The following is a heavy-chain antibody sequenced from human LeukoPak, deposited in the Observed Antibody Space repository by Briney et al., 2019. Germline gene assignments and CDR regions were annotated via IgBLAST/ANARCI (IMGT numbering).Heavy chain of an antibody. D-gene: IGHD5-18*01. CDR1: GDSVSCNSAA. CDR3: ARQDTAMFSSWFDP. CDR2: TYYRSKWYN. J-gene: IGHJ5*02. Sequence: RSQTLSLTCAISGDSVSCNSAAWNWIRQSPSRGLEWLGRTYYRSKWYNDYAVSVKSRITINPDTSKNQFSLQLNSVTPEDTAVYYCARQDTAMFSSWFDPWGQGTLVTVSS. V-gene: IGHV6-1*01.